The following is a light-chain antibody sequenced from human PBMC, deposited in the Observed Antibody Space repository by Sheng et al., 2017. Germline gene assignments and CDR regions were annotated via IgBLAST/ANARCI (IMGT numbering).Light chain of an antibody. V-gene: IGKV3-20*01. CDR2: GAS. J-gene: IGKJ5*01. Sequence: EIVLTQSPGTLSLSPGERATLSCRASQSVTSNSLAWYQQKPGQAPRLLIYGASTRATGIPARFSGSGSGTDFTLTISRLEPEDFAVYYCQQYADSLVTFGQGTRLES. CDR1: QSVTSNS. CDR3: QQYADSLVT.